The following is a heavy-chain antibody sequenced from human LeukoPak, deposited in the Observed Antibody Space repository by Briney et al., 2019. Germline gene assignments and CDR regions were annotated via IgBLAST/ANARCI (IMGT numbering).Heavy chain of an antibody. V-gene: IGHV3-30*18. CDR2: ISYDGSNK. CDR3: AKDQALDY. J-gene: IGHJ4*02. CDR1: GFTFSSYG. Sequence: GGSLRLSCAASGFTFSSYGMHWVRQAPGKGLERVAVISYDGSNKYYADSVKGRFTISRDNSKNTLYLQMNSLRAEDTAVYYCAKDQALDYWGQGTLVTVSS.